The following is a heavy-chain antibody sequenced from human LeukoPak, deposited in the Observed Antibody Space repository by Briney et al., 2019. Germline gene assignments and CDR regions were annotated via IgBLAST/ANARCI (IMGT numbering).Heavy chain of an antibody. Sequence: GGSLRLSCAASGFLFSRYWMSWVRQAPGKGLEWVANIKEDGSEKYYVESMKGRFTISRDNVKNSLYLQINSLRAEDTAVYYCARDSFETDVDYWGQGTLVTVSS. CDR2: IKEDGSEK. CDR3: ARDSFETDVDY. D-gene: IGHD1-14*01. J-gene: IGHJ4*02. V-gene: IGHV3-7*01. CDR1: GFLFSRYW.